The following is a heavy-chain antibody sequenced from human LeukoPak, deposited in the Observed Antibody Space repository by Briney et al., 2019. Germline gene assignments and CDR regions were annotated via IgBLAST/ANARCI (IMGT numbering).Heavy chain of an antibody. CDR1: GFTFSSYG. J-gene: IGHJ4*02. CDR2: ISSSSSYI. CDR3: VPVYYGSGSD. D-gene: IGHD3-10*01. Sequence: GGSLRLSCAASGFTFSSYGTNWVRQAPGKGLEWVSSISSSSSYIHYADSVKGRFTISRDDAKNSLYLQMNSLRAEDTAVYYCVPVYYGSGSDWGQGTLVTVSS. V-gene: IGHV3-21*01.